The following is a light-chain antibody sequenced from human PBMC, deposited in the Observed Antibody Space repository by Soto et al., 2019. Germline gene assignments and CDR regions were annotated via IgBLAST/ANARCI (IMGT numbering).Light chain of an antibody. Sequence: DIQLTQSPSSISASVGDRVTITCRASQGLSSWLAWYQQRPGKAPKLLIYAASNLQSGVPSRFSGSGSGTEFTLTIGSLQPEDFAVYYCQQYGSFWTFGQGTKVEIK. J-gene: IGKJ1*01. CDR2: AAS. CDR3: QQYGSFWT. V-gene: IGKV1D-12*01. CDR1: QGLSSW.